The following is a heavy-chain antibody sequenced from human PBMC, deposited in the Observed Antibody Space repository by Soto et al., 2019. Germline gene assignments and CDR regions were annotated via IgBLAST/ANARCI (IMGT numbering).Heavy chain of an antibody. J-gene: IGHJ3*02. V-gene: IGHV1-24*01. D-gene: IGHD3-22*01. Sequence: GASVKVSCKVSGYTLTELSMHWVRQAPGKGLEWMGGFDPEDGETIYAQKFQGRVTMTEDTSTDTAYMELSSLRSEDTAVYYCATDVEYYDTPSAFDIWGQGTMVTVSS. CDR2: FDPEDGET. CDR1: GYTLTELS. CDR3: ATDVEYYDTPSAFDI.